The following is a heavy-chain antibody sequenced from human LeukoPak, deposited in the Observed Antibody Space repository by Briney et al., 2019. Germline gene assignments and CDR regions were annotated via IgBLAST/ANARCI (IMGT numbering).Heavy chain of an antibody. CDR2: IYYSGST. J-gene: IGHJ4*02. V-gene: IGHV4-39*01. CDR3: ARSSMDYGSGSHDY. D-gene: IGHD3-10*01. CDR1: GGSISSSSYY. Sequence: SETLSLTCTVSGGSISSSSYYWGWIRQPPGTGLEWIGSIYYSGSTYYNPSLKSRVTISVDTSKNQFSLKLSSVTAADTAVYYCARSSMDYGSGSHDYWGQGTLVTVSS.